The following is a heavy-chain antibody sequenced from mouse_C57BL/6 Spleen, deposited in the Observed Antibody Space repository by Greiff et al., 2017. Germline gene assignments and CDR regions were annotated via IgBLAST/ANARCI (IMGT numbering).Heavy chain of an antibody. CDR2: IYPGSGST. Sequence: QVQLQQPGAELVKPGASVKMSYKASGYTFTSYWITWVKQRPGQGLAWIGDIYPGSGSTNYNEKFKSKATLTVDTSSSTAYMQLSSLTSEASAVYYWAREVTTRPDGDWGQGTTLTVSS. J-gene: IGHJ2*01. V-gene: IGHV1-55*01. CDR1: GYTFTSYW. D-gene: IGHD2-2*01. CDR3: AREVTTRPDGD.